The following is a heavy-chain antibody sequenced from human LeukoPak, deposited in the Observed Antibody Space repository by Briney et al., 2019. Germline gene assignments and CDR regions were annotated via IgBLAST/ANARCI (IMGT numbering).Heavy chain of an antibody. V-gene: IGHV4-34*01. CDR3: ARGRITMVRGVSRIYGMDV. CDR1: GGSFSGYY. Sequence: KISETLSLTCAVYGGSFSGYYWSWIRQPPGKGLEWIGEINHSGSTNYNPSLKSRVTISVDTSKNQFSLKLSSVTAADTAVYYCARGRITMVRGVSRIYGMDVWGKGTTVTVSS. J-gene: IGHJ6*04. D-gene: IGHD3-10*01. CDR2: INHSGST.